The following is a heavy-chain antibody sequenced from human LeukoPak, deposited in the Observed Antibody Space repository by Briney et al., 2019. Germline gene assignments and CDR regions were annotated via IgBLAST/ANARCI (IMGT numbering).Heavy chain of an antibody. J-gene: IGHJ4*02. V-gene: IGHV3-30*03. CDR1: GFTFTNYG. D-gene: IGHD3-10*01. CDR3: ARDLSPVVRASPMGY. Sequence: SGGSLRLSCAASGFTFTNYGMHWVRQAPGKGLEWVALITYDGYYKYYSDSVKGRFTISSDTSKNTLYLQMNSLRAEDTAVYYCARDLSPVVRASPMGYWGQGTLVTVSS. CDR2: ITYDGYYK.